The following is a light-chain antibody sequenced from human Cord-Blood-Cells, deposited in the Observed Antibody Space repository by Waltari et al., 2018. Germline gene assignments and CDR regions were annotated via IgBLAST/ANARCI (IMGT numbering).Light chain of an antibody. J-gene: IGLJ3*02. CDR1: TSHAGGYNY. Sequence: QSALTQPPSASRSPGQSVTIPCTGTTSHAGGYNYVPWYQQHPGKAPNLMIYKVSKRPSGVPDRFSGSKSGNTAPLTVSGLQAEDEADYYCSSYAGSNNLVFGGGTKLTVL. CDR2: KVS. CDR3: SSYAGSNNLV. V-gene: IGLV2-8*01.